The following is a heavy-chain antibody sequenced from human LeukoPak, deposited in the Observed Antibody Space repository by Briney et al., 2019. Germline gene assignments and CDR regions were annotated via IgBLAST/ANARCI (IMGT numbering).Heavy chain of an antibody. CDR3: ARVFDDYYDSSADPPLWFDP. Sequence: SETLSLTCTVSGGSISSFFWSWIRQPPGMGLEWIGYVYYSGSPNYNPSLKSRVTISVDTSKNQFSLRLRSVTAADTAVYYCARVFDDYYDSSADPPLWFDPWGQGTLVTVSS. CDR1: GGSISSFF. D-gene: IGHD3-22*01. V-gene: IGHV4-59*01. CDR2: VYYSGSP. J-gene: IGHJ5*02.